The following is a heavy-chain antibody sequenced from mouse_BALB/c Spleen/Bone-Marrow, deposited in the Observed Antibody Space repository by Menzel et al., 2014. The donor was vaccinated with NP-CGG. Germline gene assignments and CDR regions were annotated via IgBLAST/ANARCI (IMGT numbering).Heavy chain of an antibody. D-gene: IGHD2-3*01. CDR2: LNPDSSTI. J-gene: IGHJ3*01. V-gene: IGHV4-1*02. CDR1: GFDFSGFW. Sequence: EVMLVESGGGLVQPGRSLKISCAASGFDFSGFWMGWVRLAPGNGLEWIGELNPDSSTINYTPSLKDRFIISRDNAKNTLYLQMSKVRSEDTALYYCARLGYYGGFAYWGQGTLVTVSA. CDR3: ARLGYYGGFAY.